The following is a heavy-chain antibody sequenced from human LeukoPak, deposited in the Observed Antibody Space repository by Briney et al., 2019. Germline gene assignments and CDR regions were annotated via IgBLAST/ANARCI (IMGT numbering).Heavy chain of an antibody. CDR1: GYSFTSYL. CDR2: IYPSDSDT. D-gene: IGHD6-13*01. Sequence: GESLKISCRGSGYSFTSYLIAWVRQMPGKGREWMGIIYPSDSDTRYSPSFQGQVTISADKSISTAYLQWSSLKTSDTAIYYCARLAGGYYFDFWGQGALVTVAS. J-gene: IGHJ4*02. V-gene: IGHV5-51*01. CDR3: ARLAGGYYFDF.